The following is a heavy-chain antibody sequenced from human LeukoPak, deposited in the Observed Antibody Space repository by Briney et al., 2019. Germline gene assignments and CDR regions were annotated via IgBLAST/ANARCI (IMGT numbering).Heavy chain of an antibody. CDR2: IYYNGGT. V-gene: IGHV4-39*01. CDR1: GGSISSSSTYY. J-gene: IGHJ6*03. D-gene: IGHD2-8*01. CDR3: ARQTYCINGVCYTEEGEFYYYMDV. Sequence: SETLSLTCTVSGGSISSSSTYYWGWIRQPPGKGLERIGNIYYNGGTYYNPSLKSRVTISVDTSKNQFSLKLTSVTAADTAVYYCARQTYCINGVCYTEEGEFYYYMDVWGKGTTVTVSS.